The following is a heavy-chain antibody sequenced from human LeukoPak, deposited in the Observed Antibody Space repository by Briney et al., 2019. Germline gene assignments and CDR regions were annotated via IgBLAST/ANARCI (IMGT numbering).Heavy chain of an antibody. D-gene: IGHD3-10*01. CDR1: GGSISSYY. J-gene: IGHJ5*02. CDR2: IYYSGST. Sequence: SETLSLTCTVSGGSISSYYWSWIRQPPGKGLEWIGYIYYSGSTNYNPSLKSRVTMSVDTSKNQFSLKLSPVTAADTAVYYCARLFYYGSGSYGWFDPWGQGTLVTVSS. CDR3: ARLFYYGSGSYGWFDP. V-gene: IGHV4-59*08.